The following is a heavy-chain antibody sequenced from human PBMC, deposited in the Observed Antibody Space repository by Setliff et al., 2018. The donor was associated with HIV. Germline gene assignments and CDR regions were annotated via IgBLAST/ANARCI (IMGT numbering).Heavy chain of an antibody. CDR3: ARTIAAAGESPHPLYYFDY. Sequence: PSETLSLTCTVSGGSISSYYWSWIRQPPGKGLEWIGYIYYSGSTNYNPSLKSRVAISVDTSKNQFSLKLSSMTAADTAVYYCARTIAAAGESPHPLYYFDYWGQGTLVTVSS. D-gene: IGHD6-13*01. J-gene: IGHJ4*02. CDR1: GGSISSYY. V-gene: IGHV4-59*01. CDR2: IYYSGST.